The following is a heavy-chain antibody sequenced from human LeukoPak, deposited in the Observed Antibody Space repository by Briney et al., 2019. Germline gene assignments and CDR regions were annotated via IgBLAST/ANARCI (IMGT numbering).Heavy chain of an antibody. CDR1: GYTFTNYA. D-gene: IGHD3-10*01. J-gene: IGHJ6*03. CDR2: INTNTGNP. V-gene: IGHV7-4-1*02. CDR3: ARSGGSGSYYARSYYYYMDV. Sequence: ASVKVSCKASGYTFTNYAMNWVRQAPGQGLEWMGWINTNTGNPTYALGFTGQFVFSLDTSVSTAYLQISSLKAEDTAVYYCARSGGSGSYYARSYYYYMDVWGKGTTVTVSS.